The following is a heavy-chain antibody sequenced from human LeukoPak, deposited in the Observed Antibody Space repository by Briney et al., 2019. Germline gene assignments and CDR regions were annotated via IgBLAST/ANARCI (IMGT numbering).Heavy chain of an antibody. Sequence: TGGSLRLSCAASGFTVSSNYMSWVRQAPGKGLEWVSVIYSGGSTYYADSVKGRFTISRDNSKNTLYLQMNSLRAEDTDVYYCARGRGYSYGKFDYWGQGTLVTVSS. J-gene: IGHJ4*02. V-gene: IGHV3-66*01. CDR1: GFTVSSNY. CDR2: IYSGGST. CDR3: ARGRGYSYGKFDY. D-gene: IGHD5-18*01.